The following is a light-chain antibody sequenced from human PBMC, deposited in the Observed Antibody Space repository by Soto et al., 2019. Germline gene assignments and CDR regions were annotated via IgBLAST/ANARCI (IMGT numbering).Light chain of an antibody. CDR2: SND. CDR1: TSNIGSKT. Sequence: QSALTQSPSASGTPGQRVTMSCSGSTSNIGSKTVNWYRQLPGTAPKLLIYSNDQRPSGVPDRFSGSKSGTSASLAISGLQSEDEADYYCAAWDASLHGYVFGTGTKVTVL. CDR3: AAWDASLHGYV. J-gene: IGLJ1*01. V-gene: IGLV1-44*01.